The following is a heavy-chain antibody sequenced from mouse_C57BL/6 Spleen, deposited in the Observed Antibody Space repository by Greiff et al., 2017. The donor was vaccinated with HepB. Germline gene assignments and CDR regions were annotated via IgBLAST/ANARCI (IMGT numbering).Heavy chain of an antibody. CDR1: GYTFTSYW. J-gene: IGHJ2*01. D-gene: IGHD1-1*02. V-gene: IGHV1-64*01. CDR3: ARRGSGGPYYFDY. Sequence: QVQLQQPGAELVKPGASVKLSCKASGYTFTSYWMHWVKQRPGQGLEWIGMIHPNSGSTNYNEKFKSKATLTVDKSSSTAYMQLSSLTSEDSAVYYCARRGSGGPYYFDYWGQGTTLTVSS. CDR2: IHPNSGST.